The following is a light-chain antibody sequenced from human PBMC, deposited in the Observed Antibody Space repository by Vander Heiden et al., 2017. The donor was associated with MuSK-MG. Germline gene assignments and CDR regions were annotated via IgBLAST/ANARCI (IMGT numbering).Light chain of an antibody. CDR1: QSVSSY. V-gene: IGKV3-11*01. Sequence: IVLTHSPATLSVSPGERATLTCRASQSVSSYLAWYQQKPGKAPRLLIYEASSRASGIPSRFSGSGSGTDFTLTISSLEPEDFAVYYCQQRSNWPLTFGGGTKVEIK. J-gene: IGKJ4*01. CDR3: QQRSNWPLT. CDR2: EAS.